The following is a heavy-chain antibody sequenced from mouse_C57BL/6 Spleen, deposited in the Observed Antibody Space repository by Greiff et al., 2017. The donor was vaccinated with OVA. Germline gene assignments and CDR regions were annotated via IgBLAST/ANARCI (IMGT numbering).Heavy chain of an antibody. CDR1: GYSFTGYY. D-gene: IGHD2-3*01. CDR3: ARLDDGYPHFDY. J-gene: IGHJ2*01. CDR2: INPSTGGT. Sequence: EVQLQQSGPELVKPGASVKISCKASGYSFTGYYMNWVKQSPEKSLEWIGEINPSTGGTTYNQKFKAKATLTVDKSSSTAYMQLKSLTSEDSAVYYCARLDDGYPHFDYWGQGTTLTVSS. V-gene: IGHV1-42*01.